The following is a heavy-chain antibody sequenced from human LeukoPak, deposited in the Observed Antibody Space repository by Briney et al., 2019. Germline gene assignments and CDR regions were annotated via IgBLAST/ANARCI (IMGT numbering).Heavy chain of an antibody. D-gene: IGHD3-10*01. CDR2: INQDGSGK. J-gene: IGHJ4*02. CDR3: ARGGHRQKEF. Sequence: GESLRLSCAASGFTFSNYWMTWVRQSPGKELEWVAIINQDGSGKYYVDSVKGRFTISRDNAKNSLYLQMSSLRAEDTAVYYCARGGHRQKEFWGQGTLVTVSS. V-gene: IGHV3-7*01. CDR1: GFTFSNYW.